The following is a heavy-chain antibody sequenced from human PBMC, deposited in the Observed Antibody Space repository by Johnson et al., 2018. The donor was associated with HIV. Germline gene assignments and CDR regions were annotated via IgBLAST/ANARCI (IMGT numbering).Heavy chain of an antibody. CDR2: IYDGDAT. CDR3: TTRTWLDAFDI. CDR1: EFTVSSNY. V-gene: IGHV3-53*01. J-gene: IGHJ3*02. Sequence: VQLVESGGKLIQPGGSLRLSCAASEFTVSSNYMSWVRQAPGKGLEWVSIIYDGDATYYADSVKGRFTISRDNSKNTLYLQMNSLKTEDTAVYYCTTRTWLDAFDIWGQGTMVTVSS. D-gene: IGHD5-24*01.